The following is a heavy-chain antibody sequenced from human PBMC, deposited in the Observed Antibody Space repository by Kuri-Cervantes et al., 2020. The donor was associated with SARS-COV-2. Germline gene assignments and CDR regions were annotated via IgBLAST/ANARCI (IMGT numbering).Heavy chain of an antibody. CDR1: GFSFSNYG. CDR2: ISYDGGNK. J-gene: IGHJ4*02. V-gene: IGHV3-30*18. CDR3: AKDDVRHNNAWYYGVVGAPQRGGFFDY. Sequence: LSLTCATSGFSFSNYGMHWVRQAPGKGLEWVTFISYDGGNKHYADSVKGRFTISRDNSKNTLYLQMNSPRAEDTAVYYCAKDDVRHNNAWYYGVVGAPQRGGFFDYWGQGNLVTVSS. D-gene: IGHD1-26*01.